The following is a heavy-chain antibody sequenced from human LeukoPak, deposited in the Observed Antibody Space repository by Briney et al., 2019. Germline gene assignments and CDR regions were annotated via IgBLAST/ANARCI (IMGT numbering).Heavy chain of an antibody. V-gene: IGHV3-23*01. CDR2: ISGSGGST. CDR3: AKGVAVAGPPLYYFDY. Sequence: GGSLRLSCAASGFTFSSYAMSWVRQAPGKGLEWVSAISGSGGSTYYADSVKGRFTISRDNSKNALYLQMNSLRAEDTAVYYCAKGVAVAGPPLYYFDYWGQGTLVTVSS. J-gene: IGHJ4*02. D-gene: IGHD6-19*01. CDR1: GFTFSSYA.